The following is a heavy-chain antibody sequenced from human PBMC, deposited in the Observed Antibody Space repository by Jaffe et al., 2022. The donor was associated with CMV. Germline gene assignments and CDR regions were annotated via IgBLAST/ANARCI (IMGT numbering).Heavy chain of an antibody. D-gene: IGHD5-12*01. CDR3: AKDSKERWLQLRSWYFDL. J-gene: IGHJ2*01. CDR1: GFTFDDYA. CDR2: ISWNSGSI. Sequence: EVQLVESGGGLVQPGRSLRLSCAASGFTFDDYAMHWVRQAPGKGLEWVSGISWNSGSIGYADSVKGRFTISRDNAKNSLYLQMNSLRAEDTALYYCAKDSKERWLQLRSWYFDLWGRGTLVTVSS. V-gene: IGHV3-9*01.